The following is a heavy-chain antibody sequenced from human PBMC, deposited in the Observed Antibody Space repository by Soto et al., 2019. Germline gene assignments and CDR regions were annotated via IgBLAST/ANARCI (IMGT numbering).Heavy chain of an antibody. CDR1: GFTFGDYA. J-gene: IGHJ6*02. V-gene: IGHV3-49*04. CDR2: IRSKAYGGTT. Sequence: LRLSCTASGFTFGDYAMSWVRQAPGKGLEWVGFIRSKAYGGTTEYAASVKGRFTISRDDSKSIAYLQMNSLKTEDTAVYYCTSEEITGTPYYYGMDVWGQGTTVTVSS. CDR3: TSEEITGTPYYYGMDV. D-gene: IGHD1-20*01.